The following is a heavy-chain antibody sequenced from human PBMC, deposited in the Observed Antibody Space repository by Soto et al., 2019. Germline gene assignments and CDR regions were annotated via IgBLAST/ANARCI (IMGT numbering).Heavy chain of an antibody. D-gene: IGHD3-10*01. V-gene: IGHV4-31*03. CDR3: ARELLWFGETPRYYGMDV. CDR2: IYYSGST. Sequence: SETLSLTCTVSGGSISSGGYYWSWIRQHPGKGLEWIGYIYYSGSTYYNPSLKSRVTISVDTSKNQFSLKLSSVTAADTAVYYCARELLWFGETPRYYGMDVWGQGTTVTVSS. CDR1: GGSISSGGYY. J-gene: IGHJ6*02.